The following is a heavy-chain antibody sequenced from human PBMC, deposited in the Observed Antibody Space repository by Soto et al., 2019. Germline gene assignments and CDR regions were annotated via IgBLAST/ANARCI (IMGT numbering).Heavy chain of an antibody. D-gene: IGHD2-21*01. Sequence: SVKVSCKASGGTFSSYAISWVRQAPGQGLEWMGGIIPIFGTANYAQKFQGRVTITADESTSTAYMELSSLRSEDTAVYYCARDGSTLIASGGFDYWGQGTLVTVS. V-gene: IGHV1-69*13. CDR2: IIPIFGTA. CDR3: ARDGSTLIASGGFDY. J-gene: IGHJ4*02. CDR1: GGTFSSYA.